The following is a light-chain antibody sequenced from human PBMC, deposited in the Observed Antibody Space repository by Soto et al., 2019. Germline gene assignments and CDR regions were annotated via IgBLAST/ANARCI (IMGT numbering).Light chain of an antibody. CDR2: QDS. V-gene: IGLV3-1*01. J-gene: IGLJ1*01. CDR3: QAWHSSTGV. CDR1: KLGDKY. Sequence: SYERTQPPSVSVSPGQTASITCSGDKLGDKYACWYQQKPGQSPVRVSYQDSKRPSGIPERFSGSNSGNTATLTISGTQALDEADYYCQAWHSSTGVLGTGTNGTVL.